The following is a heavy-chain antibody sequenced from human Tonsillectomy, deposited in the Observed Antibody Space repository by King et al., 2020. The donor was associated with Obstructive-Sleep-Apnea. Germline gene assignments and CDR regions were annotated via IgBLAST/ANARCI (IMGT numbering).Heavy chain of an antibody. J-gene: IGHJ4*02. CDR3: AKLVGSTGVDY. Sequence: VQLVESGGGLVQPGGSLRLSCAASGFTFNSYAMSWVRQAPGKGLDWVSTISGIGDITYYADSVGGRFTISRDNTKMTLSLQMNSLRTEDTAIYYCAKLVGSTGVDYWGQGTLVAGSS. D-gene: IGHD2-8*02. V-gene: IGHV3-23*04. CDR1: GFTFNSYA. CDR2: ISGIGDIT.